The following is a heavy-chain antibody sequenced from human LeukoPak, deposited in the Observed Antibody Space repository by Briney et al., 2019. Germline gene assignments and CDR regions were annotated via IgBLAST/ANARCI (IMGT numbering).Heavy chain of an antibody. Sequence: ASVKVSCKASGYTFTGYYMHWVRQAPGQGLEWMGWINPNSGGTNYAQKFQGRATMTRDTSISTAYMELSRLRSDDTAVYYCAMGYYDSSGEFSFDYWGQGTLVTVSS. J-gene: IGHJ4*02. CDR3: AMGYYDSSGEFSFDY. V-gene: IGHV1-2*02. D-gene: IGHD3-22*01. CDR1: GYTFTGYY. CDR2: INPNSGGT.